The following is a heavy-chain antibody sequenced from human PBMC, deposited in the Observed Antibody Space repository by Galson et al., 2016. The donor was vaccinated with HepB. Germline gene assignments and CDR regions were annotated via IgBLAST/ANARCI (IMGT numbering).Heavy chain of an antibody. D-gene: IGHD2-21*01. CDR3: VRENSQLPSSY. V-gene: IGHV3-48*03. CDR2: ATTI. Sequence: ATTIYYADSLRGRITISRDDAKNSLYLQMNSLRAEDTAIYYCVRENSQLPSSYWGRGTPVTVSS. J-gene: IGHJ4*02.